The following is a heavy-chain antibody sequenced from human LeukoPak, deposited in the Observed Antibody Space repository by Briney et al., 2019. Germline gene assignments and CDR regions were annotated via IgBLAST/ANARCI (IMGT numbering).Heavy chain of an antibody. CDR2: ISAYSGNT. CDR1: GYTFTTYG. Sequence: ASVTVSCKASGYTFTTYGVSWVRQAPGQGLEWMGWISAYSGNTNYPQKLQGRVTMTTNTSTSTAYMALRSLKSDDTAVYYCARDWCSSSSLCSYSYVMVVWGQGTTVTVSS. V-gene: IGHV1-18*01. D-gene: IGHD6-6*01. CDR3: ARDWCSSSSLCSYSYVMVV. J-gene: IGHJ6*02.